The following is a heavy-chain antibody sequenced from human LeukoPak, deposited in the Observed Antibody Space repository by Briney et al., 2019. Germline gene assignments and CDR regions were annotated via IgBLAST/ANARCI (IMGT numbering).Heavy chain of an antibody. D-gene: IGHD5-18*01. CDR3: ARGTTMVTNYFDY. J-gene: IGHJ4*02. CDR2: IIPIFGTA. CDR1: GGTFSSYA. Sequence: SVNVSCKASGGTFSSYAISWVRQAPGQGLEWMGGIIPIFGTANYALKFQGRVTITADESTSTAYMELSSLRSEDTAVCYCARGTTMVTNYFDYWGQGTLVIVSS. V-gene: IGHV1-69*13.